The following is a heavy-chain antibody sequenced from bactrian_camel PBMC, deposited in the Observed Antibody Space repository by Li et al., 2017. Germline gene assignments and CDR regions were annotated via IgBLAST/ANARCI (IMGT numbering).Heavy chain of an antibody. CDR3: AAGSSGSGWASLSAAAFPY. D-gene: IGHD3*01. J-gene: IGHJ4*01. V-gene: IGHV3S53*01. CDR1: EDIDSTYSY. CDR2: IDSDGRT. Sequence: HVQLVESGGGSVQAGGSLTLSCAASEDIDSTYSYMAWFRQAPGKEREGVAAIDSDGRTSYADSVKGRFTISKDDAKSTLYLQMNGLKVEDTGVYFCAAGSSGSGWASLSAAAFPYWGQGTQVTVS.